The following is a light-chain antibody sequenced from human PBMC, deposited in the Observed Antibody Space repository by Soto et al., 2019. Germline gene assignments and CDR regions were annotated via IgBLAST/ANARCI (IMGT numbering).Light chain of an antibody. CDR2: DAS. CDR3: QQRSNWPPMYT. CDR1: QSVSSY. Sequence: EIVLTQSPATLSLSPWERATLSCRASQSVSSYLAWYQQKPGQAPRLLIYDASNMATGIPARFSGSGSGTDFTLTISSLEPEDFAVYYCQQRSNWPPMYTFGQGTRLE. J-gene: IGKJ2*01. V-gene: IGKV3-11*01.